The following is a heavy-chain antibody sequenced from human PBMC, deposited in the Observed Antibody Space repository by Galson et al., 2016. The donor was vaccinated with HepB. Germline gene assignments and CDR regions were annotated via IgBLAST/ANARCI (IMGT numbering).Heavy chain of an antibody. V-gene: IGHV3-53*01. CDR2: IYSDGST. Sequence: SLRLSCAASGFIVNNNYMNWVRQAPGKGLEWVSVIYSDGSTYYADSVKGRFTISEDNSKSMLYLQMNTLRAEDTAVYYCARDPYYYDSRGYTTGFDVWGQGTMVTVSS. CDR1: GFIVNNNY. D-gene: IGHD3-22*01. CDR3: ARDPYYYDSRGYTTGFDV. J-gene: IGHJ3*01.